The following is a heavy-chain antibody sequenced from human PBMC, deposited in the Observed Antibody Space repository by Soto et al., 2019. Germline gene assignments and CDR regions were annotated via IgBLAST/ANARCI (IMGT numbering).Heavy chain of an antibody. J-gene: IGHJ4*02. D-gene: IGHD6-19*01. Sequence: QVQLVQSGAEVKKPGASLKVSCKASGYTFTSYAISWVRQAPGQGLEWMGWISANSGNTYYALKIQGRVTMTTDTSTSTAYMELRSLRSDDTAVYYCARHEESRWYPFDHWGQGTLVTVSS. CDR1: GYTFTSYA. CDR2: ISANSGNT. V-gene: IGHV1-18*01. CDR3: ARHEESRWYPFDH.